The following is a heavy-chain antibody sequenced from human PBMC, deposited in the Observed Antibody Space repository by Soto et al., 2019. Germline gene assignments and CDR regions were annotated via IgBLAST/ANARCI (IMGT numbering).Heavy chain of an antibody. CDR2: IYNSGST. CDR1: GGSISSGGYY. J-gene: IGHJ3*02. Sequence: PSETLSLTCTVSGGSISSGGYYWSWLRQHPGKGLEWIGNIYNSGSTFYNPSLKSRVSISVDTSKNQFSLKLSSVTAADTAVYYCARGDGTVTRKAFDIWGQGTMVTVSS. D-gene: IGHD4-17*01. CDR3: ARGDGTVTRKAFDI. V-gene: IGHV4-31*03.